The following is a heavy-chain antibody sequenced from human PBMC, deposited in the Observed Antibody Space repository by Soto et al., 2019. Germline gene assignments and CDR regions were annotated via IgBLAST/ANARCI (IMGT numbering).Heavy chain of an antibody. CDR1: GYTFTGYY. V-gene: IGHV1-2*04. CDR2: INPNSGGT. CDR3: ARVSTLDSVYGMDV. D-gene: IGHD2-21*01. J-gene: IGHJ6*02. Sequence: ASVKVSCKASGYTFTGYYMHWVRQAPGQGLEWMGWINPNSGGTNYAQKFQGWVTMTRDTSISTAYMELSRLRSDDTAVYYCARVSTLDSVYGMDVWGQGTTVTVSS.